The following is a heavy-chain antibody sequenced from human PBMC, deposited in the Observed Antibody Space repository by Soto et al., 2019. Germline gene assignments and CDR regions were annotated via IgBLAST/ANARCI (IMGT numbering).Heavy chain of an antibody. CDR1: GFTFSSYA. CDR3: AIVATPEFDY. D-gene: IGHD5-12*01. V-gene: IGHV3-30-3*01. J-gene: IGHJ4*02. CDR2: ISYDGSNK. Sequence: QVQLVESGGGVVQPGRSLRLSCAASGFTFSSYAMHWVRQAPGKGLEWVAVISYDGSNKYYADSVKGRFTISRDNSKNTLYLQMNSLRAEDTAVYYCAIVATPEFDYWGQGTLVTVSS.